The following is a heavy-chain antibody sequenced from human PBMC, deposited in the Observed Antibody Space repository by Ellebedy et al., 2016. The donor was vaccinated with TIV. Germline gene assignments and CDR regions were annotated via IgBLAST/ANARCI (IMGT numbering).Heavy chain of an antibody. CDR1: GGSISSGAFY. CDR3: ARDEGGSGSLSY. J-gene: IGHJ4*02. V-gene: IGHV4-31*03. D-gene: IGHD3-10*01. CDR2: IYYSGST. Sequence: MPSETLSLTCTVSGGSISSGAFYWTWIRQQPGKGLEWIGNIYYSGSTYYRPSLKTRVTISLDTSNNQFSLRLNSVTAADQSVYYCARDEGGSGSLSYWGQGSLVTVSS.